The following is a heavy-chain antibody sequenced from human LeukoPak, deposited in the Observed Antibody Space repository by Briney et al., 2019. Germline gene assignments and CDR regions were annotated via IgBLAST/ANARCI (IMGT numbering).Heavy chain of an antibody. V-gene: IGHV4-34*01. CDR1: GGSFSGYY. CDR2: INHSGST. D-gene: IGHD3-3*01. J-gene: IGHJ4*02. CDR3: ARGRGNTIPWS. Sequence: SETLSLTCAVYGGSFSGYYWSWIRQPPGKGLEWIGEINHSGSTNYNPSLKSRVTISVDTSKNQFSLKLSSVTAADTAVYYCARGRGNTIPWSWGQGSLVTVSS.